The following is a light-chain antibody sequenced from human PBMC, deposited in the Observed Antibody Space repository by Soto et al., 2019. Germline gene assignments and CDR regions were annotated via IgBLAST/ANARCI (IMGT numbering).Light chain of an antibody. CDR3: CSYAGSGTYV. CDR1: SSDVGGYIL. J-gene: IGLJ1*01. Sequence: QSALTQPASVSGSPGQSITISCTGTSSDVGGYILVSWYQQHPGKAPKLMIYEGSKRPSGVSNRFSGSKSGNTASLTISGLQAEDEADYYCCSYAGSGTYVFGTGTKVTVL. CDR2: EGS. V-gene: IGLV2-23*01.